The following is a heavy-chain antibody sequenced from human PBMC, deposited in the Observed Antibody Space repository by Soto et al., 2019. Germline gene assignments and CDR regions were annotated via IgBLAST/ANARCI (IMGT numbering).Heavy chain of an antibody. J-gene: IGHJ6*02. CDR2: LIPISDTT. Sequence: QGQLVQSGAEVKKPGSSVKVSCKASGGTFSSYAISWVRQAPGQGLEWMGGLIPISDTTNYAQKFQGRVTITADESTSTAYMELSRLRSEDTAVYYCARSQGSSTSLEIYYYYYYGMDVWGQGTTVTVSS. CDR3: ARSQGSSTSLEIYYYYYYGMDV. CDR1: GGTFSSYA. D-gene: IGHD2-2*01. V-gene: IGHV1-69*01.